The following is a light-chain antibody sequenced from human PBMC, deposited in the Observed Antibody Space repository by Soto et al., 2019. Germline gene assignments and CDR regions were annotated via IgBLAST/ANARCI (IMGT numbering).Light chain of an antibody. CDR1: QSLGTNY. CDR3: QQYAYSPPHT. J-gene: IGKJ2*01. V-gene: IGKV3-20*01. Sequence: EIVLTQSPGTLSLSPGERATLSCRASQSLGTNYLAWYQQKPGQAPRLLIFGASSRATGIPDRFSGSGSGTDFTLTISRLEPEAFAVYYCQQYAYSPPHTFGQGTKLEI. CDR2: GAS.